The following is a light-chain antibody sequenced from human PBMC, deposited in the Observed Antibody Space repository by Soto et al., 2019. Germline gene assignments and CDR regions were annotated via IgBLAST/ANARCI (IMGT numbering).Light chain of an antibody. Sequence: DIQMTQSPSTLSASVGDRVTITCRASQSISSWLAWYQQKPGKAPKLLIYKASSLESGVTSSFSGSGSGTEFTLTISSLQPDDFATQYCQQYNSYRRTFGQGTKVQIK. V-gene: IGKV1-5*03. J-gene: IGKJ1*01. CDR2: KAS. CDR1: QSISSW. CDR3: QQYNSYRRT.